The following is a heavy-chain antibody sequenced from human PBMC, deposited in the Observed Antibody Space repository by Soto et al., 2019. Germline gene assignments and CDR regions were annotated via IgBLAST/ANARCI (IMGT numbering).Heavy chain of an antibody. CDR2: ISAYNGNT. D-gene: IGHD3-10*01. J-gene: IGHJ4*02. CDR1: GYTFTSYG. CDR3: ARGELLWFGELLWPYYFDY. Sequence: QVQLVQSGAEVKKPGASVKVSCKASGYTFTSYGISWVRQAPGQGLEWMGWISAYNGNTNYAQKLQGRVTMTTDTSTSTAYMEQRSLRSDDTAVYYCARGELLWFGELLWPYYFDYWGQGTLVTVSS. V-gene: IGHV1-18*01.